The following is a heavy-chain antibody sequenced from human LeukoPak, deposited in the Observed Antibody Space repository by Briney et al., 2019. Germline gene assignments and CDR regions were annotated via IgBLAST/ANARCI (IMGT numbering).Heavy chain of an antibody. CDR3: ARVSEGRSSSWNQYYYYYYMDV. J-gene: IGHJ6*03. CDR2: ISYDGSNK. V-gene: IGHV3-30*03. CDR1: GFTFSDYN. Sequence: GGSLRLSCAASGFTFSDYNMHWVRQAPGKGLEWVAVISYDGSNKYYADSVKGRFTISRDNSKNTLYLQMNSLRAEDTAVYYCARVSEGRSSSWNQYYYYYYMDVWGKGTTVTISS. D-gene: IGHD6-13*01.